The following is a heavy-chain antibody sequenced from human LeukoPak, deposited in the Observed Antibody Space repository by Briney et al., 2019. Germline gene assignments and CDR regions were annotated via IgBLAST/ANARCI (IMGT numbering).Heavy chain of an antibody. CDR1: GASIRSGDYY. Sequence: SETLSLTCTVSGASIRSGDYYWSWIRQPPGKGLEWIGYIYDSGGTYYNPSLKSRITISVDTSENRFSLKLSSVTATDTAVYYCARDCSGGSCYGAFDIWGQGTMVTVSS. V-gene: IGHV4-30-4*01. D-gene: IGHD2-15*01. J-gene: IGHJ3*02. CDR3: ARDCSGGSCYGAFDI. CDR2: IYDSGGT.